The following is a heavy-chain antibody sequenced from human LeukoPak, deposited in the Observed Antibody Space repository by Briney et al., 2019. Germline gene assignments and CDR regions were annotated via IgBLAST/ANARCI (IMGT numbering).Heavy chain of an antibody. V-gene: IGHV3-64*04. Sequence: QPGGSLRVSCSGSGFTLSFYAMHWVRQAPGKGLEYVSTISSNGDSTQYADSVKGRFSISRDNSKNTLYLQMNSLRAEDTAVYYCARDSSSYYFDYWGQGTLVTVSS. CDR1: GFTLSFYA. CDR2: ISSNGDST. D-gene: IGHD6-6*01. J-gene: IGHJ4*02. CDR3: ARDSSSYYFDY.